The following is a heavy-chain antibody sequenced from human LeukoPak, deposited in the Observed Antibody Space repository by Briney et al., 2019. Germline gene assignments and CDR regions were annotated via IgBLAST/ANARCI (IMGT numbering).Heavy chain of an antibody. V-gene: IGHV3-9*01. Sequence: GRSLRLSCAASGFTFDDYAMHWVRQAPGKGLEWVSGISWNSGSIGYADSVKGRFTISRDNAKNSLHLQMNSLRAEDTALYYCAKDQYGGNYYGMDVWGQGTTVTVSS. CDR2: ISWNSGSI. D-gene: IGHD4-23*01. CDR1: GFTFDDYA. J-gene: IGHJ6*02. CDR3: AKDQYGGNYYGMDV.